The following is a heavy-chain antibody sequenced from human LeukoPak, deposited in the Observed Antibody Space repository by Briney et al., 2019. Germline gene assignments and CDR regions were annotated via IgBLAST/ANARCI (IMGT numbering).Heavy chain of an antibody. D-gene: IGHD3-3*01. V-gene: IGHV3-23*01. J-gene: IGHJ3*02. CDR2: VSGSDGST. CDR1: GFIFSNYP. Sequence: PGGSLRLSCAASGFIFSNYPMSWVRQAPGKGLEWVSGVSGSDGSTYYADSVKGRFTISRDNSKNTLYLQINGLRAEDTALYYCAKTGMYWNGYYIDYRAFDNWGQGTMVTVSS. CDR3: AKTGMYWNGYYIDYRAFDN.